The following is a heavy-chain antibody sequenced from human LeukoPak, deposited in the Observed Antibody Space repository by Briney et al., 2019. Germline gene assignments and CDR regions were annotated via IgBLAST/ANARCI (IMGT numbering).Heavy chain of an antibody. CDR1: GFTFKSYE. D-gene: IGHD1-26*01. CDR2: ISTSDSTI. J-gene: IGHJ5*02. Sequence: GSLRLSCAASGFTFKSYEFDGGRHAPGKRLEWGSYISTSDSTIYYADSVKGRFTISRDNAKNSLYLQMNSLRLEDTAIYYCARGDWWATTIVDLWGQGTLVTVSS. CDR3: ARGDWWATTIVDL. V-gene: IGHV3-48*03.